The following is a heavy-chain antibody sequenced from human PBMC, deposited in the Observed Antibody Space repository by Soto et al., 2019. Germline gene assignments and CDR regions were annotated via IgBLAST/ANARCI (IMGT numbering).Heavy chain of an antibody. J-gene: IGHJ4*02. Sequence: ASVKVCCKASGYTFTSYYMHWVRQAPGQGLEWMGIINPSGGSTSYAQKFQGRVTMTRDTSTSTVYMELSSLRSEDTAVYYCARGYMYYDFWSGFRRGPYYFDYWGQGTLVSVSS. D-gene: IGHD3-3*01. CDR1: GYTFTSYY. CDR2: INPSGGST. CDR3: ARGYMYYDFWSGFRRGPYYFDY. V-gene: IGHV1-46*01.